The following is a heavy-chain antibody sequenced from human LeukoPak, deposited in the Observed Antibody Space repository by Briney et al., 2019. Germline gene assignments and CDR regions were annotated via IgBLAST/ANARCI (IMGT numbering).Heavy chain of an antibody. CDR1: GFTFSSYG. J-gene: IGHJ3*02. V-gene: IGHV3-23*01. D-gene: IGHD3-9*01. CDR3: AKTNVLRYFDWQIYPDAFDI. CDR2: ISGSGGST. Sequence: PGGTLRLSCAASGFTFSSYGMSWVRQAPGKGLEWVSAISGSGGSTYYADSVKGRFTISRGNSKNTLYLQMNSLRAEDTAVYYCAKTNVLRYFDWQIYPDAFDIWGQGTMVTVSS.